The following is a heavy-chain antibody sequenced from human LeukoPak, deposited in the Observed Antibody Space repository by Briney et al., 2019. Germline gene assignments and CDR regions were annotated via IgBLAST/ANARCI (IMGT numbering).Heavy chain of an antibody. Sequence: GGSLRLSCAVSGFTFSGHWMFWVRQAPGKGLEWVSSTNSDGSSRGYTDSVKGRFTVSRDNAKNTLYLQMNSLRAEDTAVYYCAREGNWAPDYWGQGTLVTVSS. CDR2: TNSDGSSR. V-gene: IGHV3-74*01. CDR1: GFTFSGHW. CDR3: AREGNWAPDY. D-gene: IGHD1-1*01. J-gene: IGHJ4*02.